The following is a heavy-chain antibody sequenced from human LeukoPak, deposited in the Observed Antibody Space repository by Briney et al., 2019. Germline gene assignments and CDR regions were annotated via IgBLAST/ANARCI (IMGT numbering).Heavy chain of an antibody. D-gene: IGHD1-26*01. J-gene: IGHJ4*02. CDR2: INHSGST. V-gene: IGHV4-34*01. Sequence: SETLSLTCAVYGGSFSGYYWSWIRQPPGKGLEWTGEINHSGSTNYNPSLKSRVTISVDTSKNQFSLKLSSVTAADTAVYYCASGGSYDYWGQGTLVTVSS. CDR3: ASGGSYDY. CDR1: GGSFSGYY.